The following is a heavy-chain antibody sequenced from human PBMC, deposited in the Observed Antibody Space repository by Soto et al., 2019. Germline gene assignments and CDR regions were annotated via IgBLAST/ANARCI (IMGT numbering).Heavy chain of an antibody. Sequence: EVQLLESGGGLVQPGGSLRLSCAASGYTLTSYVMTWVRQAPGRGLEWVSTVSADATTTYYADSVKGRFTISRDNSKNTVSLEMKSLTVEDTALYHCAKDRGRLVRGVILDFWGQGALVTVSS. J-gene: IGHJ4*02. CDR2: VSADATTT. D-gene: IGHD3-10*01. V-gene: IGHV3-23*01. CDR1: GYTLTSYV. CDR3: AKDRGRLVRGVILDF.